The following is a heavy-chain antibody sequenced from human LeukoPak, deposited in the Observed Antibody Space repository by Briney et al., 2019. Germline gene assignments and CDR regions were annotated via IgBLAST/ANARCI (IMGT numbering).Heavy chain of an antibody. CDR3: ARDGPYGSGSFYMDV. CDR2: IYYSGST. CDR1: GGSISSYY. J-gene: IGHJ6*03. Sequence: PSETLSLTRTVSGGSISSYYWSWIRQPPGKGLEWIGYIYYSGSTSYNPSLKSRVTISLDTSKNQFSLKLSSVTAADTAVYYCARDGPYGSGSFYMDVWGKGTTVTVSS. V-gene: IGHV4-59*01. D-gene: IGHD3-10*01.